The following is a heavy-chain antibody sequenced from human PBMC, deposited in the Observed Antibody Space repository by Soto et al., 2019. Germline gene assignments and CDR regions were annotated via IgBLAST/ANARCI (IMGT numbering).Heavy chain of an antibody. CDR1: GYTFTYRY. Sequence: QMQLVQSGAEVKKTGSSVKVSCKASGYTFTYRYLHWVRQAPGQALEWMGWITPFNGNTNYAQKCQDRVTITRDRSMSTAYMELSSLRSEDTAMYYCALTINSLLFDYWGQGTLVTVSS. V-gene: IGHV1-45*02. CDR2: ITPFNGNT. J-gene: IGHJ4*02. D-gene: IGHD3-3*01. CDR3: ALTINSLLFDY.